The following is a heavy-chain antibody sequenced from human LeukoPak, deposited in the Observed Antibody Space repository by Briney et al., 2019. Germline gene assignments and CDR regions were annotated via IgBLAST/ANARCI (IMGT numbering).Heavy chain of an antibody. CDR3: ARQETVLDQGRFAFDL. CDR1: DGSLSGSC. Sequence: SETLSLTCAVFDGSLSGSCLSWIRQFPGKGLEWIGEITDSGTTNSNPSLNNRVIISVDPSKNQFSLKVTSVTAADTAVYYCARQETVLDQGRFAFDLWGQGTAVTVSS. D-gene: IGHD3-3*01. J-gene: IGHJ3*01. CDR2: ITDSGTT. V-gene: IGHV4-34*01.